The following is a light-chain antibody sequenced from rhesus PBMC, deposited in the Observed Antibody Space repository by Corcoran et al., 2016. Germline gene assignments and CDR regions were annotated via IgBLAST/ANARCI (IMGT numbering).Light chain of an antibody. J-gene: IGKJ2*01. CDR3: LQYSSGPYS. CDR2: QAS. V-gene: IGKV1-22*01. CDR1: QTIRSW. Sequence: DIRMTQSPSSLSASVGDTVTITCRASQTIRSWLDWYPQQPGKAPKLLIYQASSLQSGVPSRFSGSGSGTDFTLTISSLQPEDFASYYCLQYSSGPYSFGQGTKVEIK.